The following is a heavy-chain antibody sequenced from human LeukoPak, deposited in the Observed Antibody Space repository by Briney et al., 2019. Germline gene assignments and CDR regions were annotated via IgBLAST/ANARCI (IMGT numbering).Heavy chain of an antibody. D-gene: IGHD1-26*01. V-gene: IGHV4-4*07. CDR2: IYTSGST. CDR1: GGSISSYY. J-gene: IGHJ6*03. Sequence: SETLSLTCTVSGGSISSYYWSWIRHPAGKGLEWIGRIYTSGSTNYNPSLKSRVTMSVDTSKNQFSLKLSSVTAADTAVYYCARDGFDGSYYYYYMDVWGKGTTVTASS. CDR3: ARDGFDGSYYYYYMDV.